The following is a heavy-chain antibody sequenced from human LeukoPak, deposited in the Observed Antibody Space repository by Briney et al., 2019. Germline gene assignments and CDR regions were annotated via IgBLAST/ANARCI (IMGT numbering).Heavy chain of an antibody. V-gene: IGHV4-61*05. CDR3: ARIPLGYSGAYYFDY. D-gene: IGHD5-12*01. CDR1: RGSISGSIRSYY. Sequence: SETLSLTCTVSRGSISGSIRSYYWRWLRQPPGKGLEWIGYISSSGSVNDNPSLRSRVTISVDTSKNQFFLNLSSVSAADTAVYYCARIPLGYSGAYYFDYWGQGTLVTVSP. CDR2: ISSSGSV. J-gene: IGHJ4*02.